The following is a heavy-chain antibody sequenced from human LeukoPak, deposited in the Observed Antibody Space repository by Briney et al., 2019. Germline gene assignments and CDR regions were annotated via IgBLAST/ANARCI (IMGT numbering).Heavy chain of an antibody. CDR1: GYTFTSYD. Sequence: ASVKVSCKASGYTFTSYDINWVRQATGQGLEGMGWSNPKRGKTGYAQKFQGRVAITRNTSISTAYMELSSLRSEDKAVYYCASSYYDFWSGYHAGFDPWGQGTLVTVSS. CDR2: SNPKRGKT. CDR3: ASSYYDFWSGYHAGFDP. V-gene: IGHV1-8*03. D-gene: IGHD3-3*01. J-gene: IGHJ5*02.